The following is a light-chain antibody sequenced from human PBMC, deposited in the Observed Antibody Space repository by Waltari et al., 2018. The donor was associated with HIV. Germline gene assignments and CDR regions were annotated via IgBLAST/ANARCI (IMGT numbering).Light chain of an antibody. CDR1: SSHIGDFS. Sequence: QSVLTQPLSASGTPGQRVTISCSGSSSHIGDFSVSWYQHLPGAAPKLLIYANNQRPSVVPDRFSGSRSGTSASLAISGLRSEDEAVYSCAVWDDSLRGGVFGGGTKLTVL. CDR2: ANN. V-gene: IGLV1-47*01. CDR3: AVWDDSLRGGV. J-gene: IGLJ3*02.